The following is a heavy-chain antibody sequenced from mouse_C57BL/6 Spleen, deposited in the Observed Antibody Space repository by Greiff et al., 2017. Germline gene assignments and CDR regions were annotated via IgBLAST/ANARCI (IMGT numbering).Heavy chain of an antibody. J-gene: IGHJ2*01. Sequence: QVQLQQSGAELVKPGASVKISCKASGYAFSSYWMNWVKQRPGKGLEWIGQIYPGDGDTNYNGKFKGKATLTADKSSSTAYMQLSSMTSEDSAVYFSARPGSSQYYFDYWGQGTTLTVSS. CDR2: IYPGDGDT. V-gene: IGHV1-80*01. CDR1: GYAFSSYW. D-gene: IGHD1-1*01. CDR3: ARPGSSQYYFDY.